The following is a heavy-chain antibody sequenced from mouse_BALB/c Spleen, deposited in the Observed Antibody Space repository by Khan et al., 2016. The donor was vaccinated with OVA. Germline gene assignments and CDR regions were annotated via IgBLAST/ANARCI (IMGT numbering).Heavy chain of an antibody. J-gene: IGHJ2*01. CDR1: GYSITSGYA. CDR2: ISYSGVT. D-gene: IGHD1-1*01. V-gene: IGHV3-2*02. CDR3: ARANYYGYYFDY. Sequence: VQLKESGPGLVKPSQSLSLTCTVTGYSITSGYAWNWIRQFPGNKLEWMGYISYSGVTSATPSPKSRISITRDPSKNQFLLQLNSVTTEDTATYYCARANYYGYYFDYWGQGTTLTVSS.